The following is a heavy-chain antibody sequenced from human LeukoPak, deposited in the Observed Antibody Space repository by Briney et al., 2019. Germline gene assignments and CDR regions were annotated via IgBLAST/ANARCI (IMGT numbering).Heavy chain of an antibody. CDR3: ASNVGATAEDAFDI. CDR1: GGSISSSSYY. J-gene: IGHJ3*02. CDR2: IYYSGST. D-gene: IGHD1-26*01. Sequence: SETLSLTCTVSGGSISSSSYYWGWIRQPPGKGLEWIGSIYYSGSTYYNPSLKSRVTISVDTSKNQFSLKLSSVTAADTAVYYCASNVGATAEDAFDIWGQGTMVTVSS. V-gene: IGHV4-39*07.